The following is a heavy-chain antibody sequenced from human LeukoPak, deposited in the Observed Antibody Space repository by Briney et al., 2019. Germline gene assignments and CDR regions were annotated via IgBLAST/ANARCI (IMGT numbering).Heavy chain of an antibody. V-gene: IGHV4-34*01. CDR2: INHSGST. CDR3: ARGRTLAVDRSHYYYGMDV. CDR1: GGSFSGYY. J-gene: IGHJ6*02. D-gene: IGHD6-19*01. Sequence: SETLSLTCAVYGGSFSGYYWSWIRQPPGKGLEWIGEINHSGSTNYNPSLKSRVTISVDTSKNQFSLKLSSVTAADTAVYYCARGRTLAVDRSHYYYGMDVWGQGTTVTVSS.